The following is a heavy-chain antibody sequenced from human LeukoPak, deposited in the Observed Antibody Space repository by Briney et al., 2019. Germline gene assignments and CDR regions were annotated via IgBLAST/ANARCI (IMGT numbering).Heavy chain of an antibody. CDR1: GGSISSSSYY. CDR3: ARGGLTTVTSNAAPDTTTLDY. CDR2: INHSGST. Sequence: SETLSLTCTVSGGSISSSSYYWGWIRQPPGKGLEWIGEINHSGSTNYNPSLKSRVTISVDTSKNQFSLKLSSVTAADTAVYYCARGGLTTVTSNAAPDTTTLDYWGQGTLVTVSS. D-gene: IGHD4-17*01. V-gene: IGHV4-39*07. J-gene: IGHJ4*02.